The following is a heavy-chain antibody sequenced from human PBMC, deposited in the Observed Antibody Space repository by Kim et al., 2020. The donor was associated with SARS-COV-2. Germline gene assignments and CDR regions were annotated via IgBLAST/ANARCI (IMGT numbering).Heavy chain of an antibody. CDR1: GGSFSGYY. J-gene: IGHJ4*02. D-gene: IGHD6-19*01. V-gene: IGHV4-34*01. Sequence: SETLSLTCAVYGGSFSGYYWSWIRQPPGKGLEWIGEINHSGSTNYNPSLKSRVTISVYTSKNQFSLKLSSVTAADTAVYYCARARRSSGWYGYWGQGTLVTVSS. CDR3: ARARRSSGWYGY. CDR2: INHSGST.